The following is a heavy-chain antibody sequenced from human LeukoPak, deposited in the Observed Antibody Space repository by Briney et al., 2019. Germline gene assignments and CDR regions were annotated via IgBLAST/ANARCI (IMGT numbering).Heavy chain of an antibody. CDR3: ARLAIAAADIFDY. CDR1: DASISSFH. V-gene: IGHV4-59*01. J-gene: IGHJ4*02. D-gene: IGHD6-25*01. CDR2: IRFSGST. Sequence: SSETLSLTCTVSDASISSFHWTWIRQSPVKGLEWIGSIRFSGSTDYNPSLQSRVTIAVDTSKNQVSLRLNSVTAADTAVYYCARLAIAAADIFDYWGQGVLVTVSS.